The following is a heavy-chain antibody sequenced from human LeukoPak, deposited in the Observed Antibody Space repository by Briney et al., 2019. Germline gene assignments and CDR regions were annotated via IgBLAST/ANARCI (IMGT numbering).Heavy chain of an antibody. Sequence: GGSLRLSCAASGXTFDDFATHWVRQAPGKGLEWVTLISGDGTSTYYADSVKGRFTFSRDNTKNSLYLQMNSLRTEDTALYYCVRSITAAGHFDYWGQGTLVTVSS. CDR1: GXTFDDFA. V-gene: IGHV3-43*02. J-gene: IGHJ4*02. CDR3: VRSITAAGHFDY. CDR2: ISGDGTST. D-gene: IGHD6-13*01.